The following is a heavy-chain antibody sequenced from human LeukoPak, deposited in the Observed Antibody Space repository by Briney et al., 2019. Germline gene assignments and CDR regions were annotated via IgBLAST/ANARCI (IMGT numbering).Heavy chain of an antibody. CDR3: ARVGMAYSSSWYGAFDI. CDR2: INPNSGGT. V-gene: IGHV1-2*02. CDR1: GYTFTGYY. D-gene: IGHD6-13*01. Sequence: GALVKVSCKASGYTFTGYYMHWVRQAPGQGLEWMGWINPNSGGTNYAQKFQGRVTMTRDTSISTAYMELSRLRSDDTAVYYCARVGMAYSSSWYGAFDIWGQGTMVTVSS. J-gene: IGHJ3*02.